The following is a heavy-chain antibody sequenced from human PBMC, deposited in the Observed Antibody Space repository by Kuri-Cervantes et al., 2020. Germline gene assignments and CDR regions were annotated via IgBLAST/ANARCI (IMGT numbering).Heavy chain of an antibody. CDR3: ARGRDRYSSGWYKQDSSGYFGPGFLNY. CDR1: GFTFSDYY. D-gene: IGHD6-19*01. CDR2: ISSSGSTI. V-gene: IGHV3-11*04. Sequence: GESLKIFCAASGFTFSDYYMSWIRQAPGKGLEWVSYISSSGSTIYYADSVKGRFTISRDNAKNSLYLQMNSLRAEDTAVYYCARGRDRYSSGWYKQDSSGYFGPGFLNYWGQGTLVTVSS. J-gene: IGHJ4*02.